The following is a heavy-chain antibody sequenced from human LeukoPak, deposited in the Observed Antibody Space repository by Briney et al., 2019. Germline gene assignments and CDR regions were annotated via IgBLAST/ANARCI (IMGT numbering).Heavy chain of an antibody. Sequence: QSGGSLRLSCAGSGFTFSSHALSWVRQAPGKGLEWVSTTSVSGGGTYFADSVKGRFTISRDNSKNTLYLQMNSLRAEDTAVYFCAKAYRYSGSDFDYWGQGTLVTVSS. CDR1: GFTFSSHA. V-gene: IGHV3-23*01. D-gene: IGHD1-26*01. J-gene: IGHJ4*02. CDR3: AKAYRYSGSDFDY. CDR2: TSVSGGGT.